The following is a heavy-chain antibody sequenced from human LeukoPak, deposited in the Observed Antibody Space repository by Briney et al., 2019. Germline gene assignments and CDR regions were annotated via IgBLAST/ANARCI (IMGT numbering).Heavy chain of an antibody. CDR3: STLTSRGLSDS. Sequence: GGSLRLSCAASGFSFSSYYMSWVRQAPGKGLEWVGRIKSKADGETIDYAAPVKGRFTFSRDDSKSMLYLQMNSLKSEDTAVYYCSTLTSRGLSDSWGPGTLVTVSS. CDR2: IKSKADGETI. J-gene: IGHJ4*02. CDR1: GFSFSSYY. V-gene: IGHV3-15*01. D-gene: IGHD1-20*01.